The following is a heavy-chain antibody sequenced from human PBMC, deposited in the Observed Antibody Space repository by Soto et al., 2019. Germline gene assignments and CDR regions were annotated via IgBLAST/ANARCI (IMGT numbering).Heavy chain of an antibody. CDR1: GFTFSSYA. CDR2: ISYDGSDK. CDR3: AKALGELSPESYDY. J-gene: IGHJ4*02. V-gene: IGHV3-30*18. D-gene: IGHD3-16*02. Sequence: QVQLVESGGGVVQPGRSLRLSCAASGFTFSSYAMHWVRQAPGKGLEWVAVISYDGSDKYYADSVKGRFTISRDNSKNTLNLQMNSLRADDTAVYYCAKALGELSPESYDYWVQGTQITVSS.